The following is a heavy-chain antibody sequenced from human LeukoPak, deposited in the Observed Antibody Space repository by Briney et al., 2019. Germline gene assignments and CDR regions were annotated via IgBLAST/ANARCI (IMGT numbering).Heavy chain of an antibody. J-gene: IGHJ6*02. Sequence: PGGSLRLSCAASGFTFSSYDMHWVRQATGKGLEWVSAIGTAGDTYYPGSVKGRFTISRENAKNSLYLQMNSLRAGDTAVYYCARGPRGLRYFDWLSMPPLGYYGMDVWGQGTTVTVSS. CDR3: ARGPRGLRYFDWLSMPPLGYYGMDV. D-gene: IGHD3-9*01. CDR2: IGTAGDT. CDR1: GFTFSSYD. V-gene: IGHV3-13*01.